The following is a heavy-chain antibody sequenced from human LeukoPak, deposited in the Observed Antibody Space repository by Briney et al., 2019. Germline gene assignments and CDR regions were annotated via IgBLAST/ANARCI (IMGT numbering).Heavy chain of an antibody. CDR2: INPNNGGT. CDR3: AREMGGPYSGSYYNYFDY. Sequence: ASVKVSCKASGYTFTGYFIHWVRQAPGQGLEWMGWINPNNGGTKYAQKFQDRVTMTRDTSISTAYMELSRLRSDDTAVYYCAREMGGPYSGSYYNYFDYWGQGTLVTVSS. D-gene: IGHD1-26*01. CDR1: GYTFTGYF. J-gene: IGHJ4*02. V-gene: IGHV1-2*02.